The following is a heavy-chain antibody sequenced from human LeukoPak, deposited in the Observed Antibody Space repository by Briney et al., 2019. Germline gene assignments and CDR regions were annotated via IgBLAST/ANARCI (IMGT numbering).Heavy chain of an antibody. V-gene: IGHV1-2*02. CDR3: ARDGDGYNAYFDC. J-gene: IGHJ4*02. CDR1: GYTFTGYY. CDR2: INPNSGGT. Sequence: GASVKVSCKASGYTFTGYYMHWVRQAPGQGLEWMGWINPNSGGTNYAQKFQGRVTMTRDTSISTAYMELSRLRSDDTAVYYCARDGDGYNAYFDCWGQGTLVTVSS. D-gene: IGHD5-24*01.